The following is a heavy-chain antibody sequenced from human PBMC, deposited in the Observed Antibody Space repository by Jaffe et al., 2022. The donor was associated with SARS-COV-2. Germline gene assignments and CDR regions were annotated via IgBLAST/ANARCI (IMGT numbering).Heavy chain of an antibody. CDR3: AREQGDYYFDY. Sequence: QVQLVESGGGVVQPGRSLRLSCAASGFTFSSYAMHWVRQAPGKGLEWVAVISYDGSNKYYADSVKGRFTISRDNSKNTLYLQMNSLRAEDTAVYYCAREQGDYYFDYWGQGTLVTVSS. D-gene: IGHD2-21*02. V-gene: IGHV3-30-3*01. CDR2: ISYDGSNK. CDR1: GFTFSSYA. J-gene: IGHJ4*02.